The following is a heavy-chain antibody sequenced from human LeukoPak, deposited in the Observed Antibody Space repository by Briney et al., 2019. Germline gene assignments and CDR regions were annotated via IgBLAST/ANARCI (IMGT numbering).Heavy chain of an antibody. Sequence: KTSETLSLTCAVYGGSFSGYCWSWIRQPPGKGLEWIGEINHSGSTNYNPSLKSRVTMSVDTSKNQFSLKLSSVTAADTAVYYCARGRTDIVVVTATQYYMDVWGKGTTVTVSS. V-gene: IGHV4-34*01. CDR2: INHSGST. D-gene: IGHD2-21*02. CDR3: ARGRTDIVVVTATQYYMDV. J-gene: IGHJ6*03. CDR1: GGSFSGYC.